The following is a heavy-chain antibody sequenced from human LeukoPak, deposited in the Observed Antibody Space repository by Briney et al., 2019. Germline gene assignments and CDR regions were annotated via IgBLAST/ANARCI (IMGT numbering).Heavy chain of an antibody. CDR2: IDSDGSTT. Sequence: GGSLRLSCAASGFSISSYWMHWVRQAPGKGLVWVSRIDSDGSTTTYADSVKGRFTVSRDNAKNTLYLQMNSLRVEDMAVYYCASAYRGSSNAPFEYWGQGTLVTVSS. J-gene: IGHJ4*02. V-gene: IGHV3-74*01. CDR1: GFSISSYW. D-gene: IGHD1-26*01. CDR3: ASAYRGSSNAPFEY.